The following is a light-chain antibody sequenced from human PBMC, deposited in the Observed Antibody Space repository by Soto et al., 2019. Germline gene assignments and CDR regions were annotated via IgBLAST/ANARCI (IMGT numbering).Light chain of an antibody. CDR2: HVS. Sequence: QSALTQPASVSGSPGQSITISSTGTSSDVGGYNYVSWYQQYPGKAPKLMIYHVSNRPSGVSNRFSGSKSGNSASLTISGLQPEDEADYYCSSYTSTSTYVFGTGTKLTVL. CDR1: SSDVGGYNY. CDR3: SSYTSTSTYV. J-gene: IGLJ1*01. V-gene: IGLV2-14*01.